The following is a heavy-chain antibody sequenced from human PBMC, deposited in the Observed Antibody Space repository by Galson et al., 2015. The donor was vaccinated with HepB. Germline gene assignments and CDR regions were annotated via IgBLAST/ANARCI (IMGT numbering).Heavy chain of an antibody. D-gene: IGHD1-26*01. CDR3: ARLVSGSYLPDY. CDR1: GFTVSSNY. J-gene: IGHJ4*02. Sequence: SLRLSCAASGFTVSSNYMTWVRQAPGKGLEWVSVIYSGGSTYYADSVKGRFTISRDNSKNTLYLQMNSLRAEDTAVYYCARLVSGSYLPDYWGQGTLVTVSS. V-gene: IGHV3-53*01. CDR2: IYSGGST.